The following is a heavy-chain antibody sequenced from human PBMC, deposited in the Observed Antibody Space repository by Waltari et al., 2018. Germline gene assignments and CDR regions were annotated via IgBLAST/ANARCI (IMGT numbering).Heavy chain of an antibody. CDR3: ATYIGASVGTAAFDV. D-gene: IGHD5-12*01. CDR1: GVSITSNRHY. J-gene: IGHJ3*01. V-gene: IGHV4-39*01. CDR2: VSYSGTT. Sequence: QLQLQESGPRLVRPSETLSLICRVSGVSITSNRHYWAWIRQSPGQGLEWIGTVSYSGTTYTSPSLKSRVSVSRDTSKNQVSLLLGSVTAADMAVYYCATYIGASVGTAAFDVWGQGTMVTVSS.